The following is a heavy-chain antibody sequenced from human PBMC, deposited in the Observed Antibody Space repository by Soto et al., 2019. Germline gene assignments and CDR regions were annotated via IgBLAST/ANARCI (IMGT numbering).Heavy chain of an antibody. D-gene: IGHD2-15*01. CDR1: GGSISTSNW. CDR3: ARHRSDFWFDP. V-gene: IGHV4-4*02. Sequence: SETLSLTCAVSGGSISTSNWWSWVRQPPGKGLEWIGEVYHSGSTNYNPSFKSRVAMSVDKSKNQFSLKLNSVTAADTAVYYCARHRSDFWFDPWGQGTLVTVSS. J-gene: IGHJ5*02. CDR2: VYHSGST.